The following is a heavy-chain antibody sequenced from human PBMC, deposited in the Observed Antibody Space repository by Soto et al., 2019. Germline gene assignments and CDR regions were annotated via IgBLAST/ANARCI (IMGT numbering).Heavy chain of an antibody. J-gene: IGHJ6*02. CDR1: GDSISSSSYY. Sequence: SETLSLTCTVSGDSISSSSYYWGWIRQTPGKGLEWIGSIYYSGAAYYNPSLKSRVTISVDTSKNQFSLKLSSVTAADTAVYYCARGRKVRGAGRVGTYYYYGMDVWGQGTTVTVS. V-gene: IGHV4-39*02. CDR3: ARGRKVRGAGRVGTYYYYGMDV. D-gene: IGHD3-10*01. CDR2: IYYSGAA.